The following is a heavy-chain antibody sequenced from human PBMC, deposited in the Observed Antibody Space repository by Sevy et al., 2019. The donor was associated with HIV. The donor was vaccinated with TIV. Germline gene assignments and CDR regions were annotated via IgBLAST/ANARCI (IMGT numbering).Heavy chain of an antibody. Sequence: GGCLRLSCAASGFTFTEFVMNWVRQAPGKGLEWVSTINSGGGSTYYADSVKGRFTISRDNSQNTLDLQMNSLRAEDTAIYYCAKDVVGGYYDSSGYSDHWGQGTLVTVSS. CDR2: INSGGGST. D-gene: IGHD3-22*01. CDR1: GFTFTEFV. CDR3: AKDVVGGYYDSSGYSDH. J-gene: IGHJ4*02. V-gene: IGHV3-23*01.